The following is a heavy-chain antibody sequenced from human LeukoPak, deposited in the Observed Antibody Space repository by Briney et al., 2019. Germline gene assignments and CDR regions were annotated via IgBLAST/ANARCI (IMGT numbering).Heavy chain of an antibody. CDR2: INGGGDIT. CDR3: AKRYGDSTGWFFDF. Sequence: PGGSLRLSCEGSRYSFDSYAMTWVRQAPGKGLEWVSSINGGGDITYYAESVKGRFTVSSDNSKNTLFLQMNSLRAEDTAVFYCAKRYGDSTGWFFDFWGQGSLVTVSS. V-gene: IGHV3-23*01. CDR1: RYSFDSYA. J-gene: IGHJ4*02. D-gene: IGHD6-13*01.